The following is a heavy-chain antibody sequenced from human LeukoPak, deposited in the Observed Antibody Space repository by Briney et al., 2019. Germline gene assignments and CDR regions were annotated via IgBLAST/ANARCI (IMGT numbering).Heavy chain of an antibody. D-gene: IGHD6-19*01. CDR2: ISSSGSTI. Sequence: GGSLRLSCAASGFTFSSYEMNWVRQAPGKGLEWVSYISSSGSTIYYADSVKGRFTISRDNAKNSLYLQMNSLRAEDTAVYYRASSLAHSSGWSWGQGTLVTVSS. J-gene: IGHJ5*02. CDR1: GFTFSSYE. V-gene: IGHV3-48*03. CDR3: ASSLAHSSGWS.